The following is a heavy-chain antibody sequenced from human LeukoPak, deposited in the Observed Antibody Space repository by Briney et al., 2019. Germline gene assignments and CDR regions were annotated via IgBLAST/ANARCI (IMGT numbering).Heavy chain of an antibody. J-gene: IGHJ6*02. CDR2: IYYSGST. CDR3: ARHMCSSTSCYLQGYYYYGMDV. Sequence: SETLSLTCTVSGGSISSYYWSWIRQPPGKGLEWIGYIYYSGSTNYNPSLKSRITISVDTSKNQFSLKLSSVTAADTAVYYCARHMCSSTSCYLQGYYYYGMDVWGQGTTVTVSS. CDR1: GGSISSYY. V-gene: IGHV4-59*08. D-gene: IGHD2-2*01.